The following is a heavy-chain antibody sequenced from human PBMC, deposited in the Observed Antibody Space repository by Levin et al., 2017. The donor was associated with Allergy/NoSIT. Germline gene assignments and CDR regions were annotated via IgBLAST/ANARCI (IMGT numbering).Heavy chain of an antibody. CDR3: ARDKLAVASNYYDYGMDV. CDR1: GGSISSYY. Sequence: PSETLSLTCTVSGGSISSYYWSWIGQPPGMGLEWIGYISYSGTTNYNPSLKSRVTMSVDTSKNLFSLKLSSVTAADTAVYYCARDKLAVASNYYDYGMDVWGQGTTVTVSS. D-gene: IGHD6-19*01. CDR2: ISYSGTT. J-gene: IGHJ6*02. V-gene: IGHV4-59*01.